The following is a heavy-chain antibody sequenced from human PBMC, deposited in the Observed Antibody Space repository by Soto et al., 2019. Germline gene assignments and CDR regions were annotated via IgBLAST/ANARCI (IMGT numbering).Heavy chain of an antibody. Sequence: QLHLVQSGAVVKKPGASVTVSCSASGYPVTAYYMHWVRQAPGRGLEWMGGINPATGAAKYTQTFQGRVTMTRDPSTSTVFMELSGLTSEATAVFYCARGGGVGVAGSAAFEMWGQGTVVTVSS. CDR1: GYPVTAYY. CDR3: ARGGGVGVAGSAAFEM. V-gene: IGHV1-2*02. CDR2: INPATGAA. D-gene: IGHD3-3*01. J-gene: IGHJ3*02.